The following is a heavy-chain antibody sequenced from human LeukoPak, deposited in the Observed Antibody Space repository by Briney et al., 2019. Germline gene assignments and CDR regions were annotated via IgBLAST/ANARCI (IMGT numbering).Heavy chain of an antibody. CDR3: ASPRLLHAEYFQH. V-gene: IGHV1-3*01. Sequence: GASVKVSCKASGYTFTSYAMHWVRQAPGQRLEWMGWINAGNGNTKYSQKFQGRVTITADESTSTAYMELSSLRSEDTAVYYCASPRLLHAEYFQHWGQGTLVTVSS. CDR2: INAGNGNT. D-gene: IGHD6-25*01. CDR1: GYTFTSYA. J-gene: IGHJ1*01.